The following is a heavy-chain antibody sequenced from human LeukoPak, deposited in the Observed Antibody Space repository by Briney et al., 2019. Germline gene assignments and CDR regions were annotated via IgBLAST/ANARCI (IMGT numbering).Heavy chain of an antibody. CDR1: GFTFSSYS. CDR3: ARDARNYYGSGSYSAFDI. CDR2: ISSSSSYI. V-gene: IGHV3-21*01. J-gene: IGHJ3*02. D-gene: IGHD3-10*01. Sequence: PGGSLRLSCAASGFTFSSYSMNWVRQAPGKGLEWVSSISSSSSYIYYADSVKGRFTISRDNAKNSLYLQMNSLRAEDTAVYYCARDARNYYGSGSYSAFDIWGQGTMVTVSS.